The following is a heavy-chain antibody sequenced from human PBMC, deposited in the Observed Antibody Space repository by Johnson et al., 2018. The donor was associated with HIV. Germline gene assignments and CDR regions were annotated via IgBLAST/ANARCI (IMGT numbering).Heavy chain of an antibody. V-gene: IGHV3-64*01. CDR3: AKDLFTEREDDAFDI. J-gene: IGHJ3*02. CDR1: GFTFSNYA. Sequence: VQLVESGGGLVQPGGSLRLSCAASGFTFSNYAMHWVRQAPGKGLEYVSAITSNGGSTYYANSVKGRFLISRDNSKNTLYLQMGSLRVEDMAVYYCAKDLFTEREDDAFDIWGQGTMVTVSS. CDR2: ITSNGGST. D-gene: IGHD1-26*01.